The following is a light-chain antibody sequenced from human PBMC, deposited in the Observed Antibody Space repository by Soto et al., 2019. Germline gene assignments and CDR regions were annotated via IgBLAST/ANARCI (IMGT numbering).Light chain of an antibody. CDR3: SSYSISTADL. Sequence: QSALTQPRSVSGSPGQSVTISCTGTSSDVGGYDYVSWYQLHPGKAPKLMVFXVXNXPSGVSYRFSGSKSGNTASLTISGLQAEDEADYFCSSYSISTADLFGTGTKVTGL. CDR1: SSDVGGYDY. CDR2: XVX. J-gene: IGLJ1*01. V-gene: IGLV2-14*03.